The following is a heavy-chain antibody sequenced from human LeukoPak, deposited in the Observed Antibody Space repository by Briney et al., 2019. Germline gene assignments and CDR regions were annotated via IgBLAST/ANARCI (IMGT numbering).Heavy chain of an antibody. V-gene: IGHV4-4*09. D-gene: IGHD2-2*01. CDR3: ARQGVGYCSSTTCYRAFDI. J-gene: IGHJ3*02. Sequence: SETLSLTCTVSGDSISSYFWSWIRQPPGKGLEWIGYMYTSGSTNYNPSLRSRVTISVDTSKNQLSLKLSSVTAADTAVYYCARQGVGYCSSTTCYRAFDIWGQGTVVTVSS. CDR2: MYTSGST. CDR1: GDSISSYF.